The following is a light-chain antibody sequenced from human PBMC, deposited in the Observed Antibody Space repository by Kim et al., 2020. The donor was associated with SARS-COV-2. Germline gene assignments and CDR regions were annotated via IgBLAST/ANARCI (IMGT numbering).Light chain of an antibody. CDR2: FAS. CDR3: QQFHTYPLT. V-gene: IGKV1-13*02. CDR1: QGINSA. Sequence: SASVVGEVTSACRAGQGINSALAWYQWKPGETPKLLIYFASTLESGVPSRFSGSGSGTDFTLTISSLQPEDFGTYYCQQFHTYPLTFGGGTKLEI. J-gene: IGKJ4*01.